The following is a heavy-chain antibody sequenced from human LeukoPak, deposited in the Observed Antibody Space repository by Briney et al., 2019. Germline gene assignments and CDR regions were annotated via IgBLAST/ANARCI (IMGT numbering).Heavy chain of an antibody. CDR1: RFTFTSDA. D-gene: IGHD3-10*01. CDR2: ISHDGSNQ. CDR3: AKDLIKLGGSPNHFYAMDV. J-gene: IGHJ6*02. Sequence: GGSLRLSCAASRFTFTSDAMHWVRQAPGMGLEWVAVISHDGSNQYYAASVKGRFTISRDNSKNTLYLQMDSLGPEDTAVYFCAKDLIKLGGSPNHFYAMDVWGHGTTVTVSS. V-gene: IGHV3-30*18.